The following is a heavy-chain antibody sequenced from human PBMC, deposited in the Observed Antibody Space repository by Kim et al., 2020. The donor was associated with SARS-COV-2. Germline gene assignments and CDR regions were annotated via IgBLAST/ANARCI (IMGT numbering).Heavy chain of an antibody. CDR1: GFTFSSYG. J-gene: IGHJ6*02. V-gene: IGHV3-33*01. CDR3: ARDPGDCSYYGMDV. D-gene: IGHD2-21*01. Sequence: GGSLRLSCAASGFTFSSYGMHWVRQAPGKGLEWVAVIWYDGSNKYYADSVKGRFTISRDNSKNTLYLQMNSLRAEDTAVYYCARDPGDCSYYGMDVWGQGTPVTVSS. CDR2: IWYDGSNK.